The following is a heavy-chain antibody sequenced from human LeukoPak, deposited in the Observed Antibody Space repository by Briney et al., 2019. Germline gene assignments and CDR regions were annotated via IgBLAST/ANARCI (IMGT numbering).Heavy chain of an antibody. CDR1: GYTFTSYD. D-gene: IGHD5-18*01. J-gene: IGHJ4*02. V-gene: IGHV1-8*01. CDR3: ARGSYGSGDIDY. Sequence: AASVKVSCKASGYTFTSYDINWVRQATGQGLEWMGWMNPNSGNTGYAQKFQGRVTMTRNTSISTAYMELSSLRSEDTAVYYCARGSYGSGDIDYWGQGTLVTVSS. CDR2: MNPNSGNT.